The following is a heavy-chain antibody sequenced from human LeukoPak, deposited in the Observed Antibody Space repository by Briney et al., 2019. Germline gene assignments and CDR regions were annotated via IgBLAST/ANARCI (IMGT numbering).Heavy chain of an antibody. D-gene: IGHD6-13*01. Sequence: SETLSLTCTVSGGSISSYYWSWIRQPPGKGLEWIGYMYYSGSTNYNPSLKSRVTTSVDTSKNQFSLKLSSVTAADTAVYYCARHVIAAAGGGYFQHWGQGTLVTVSS. CDR1: GGSISSYY. V-gene: IGHV4-59*08. J-gene: IGHJ1*01. CDR3: ARHVIAAAGGGYFQH. CDR2: MYYSGST.